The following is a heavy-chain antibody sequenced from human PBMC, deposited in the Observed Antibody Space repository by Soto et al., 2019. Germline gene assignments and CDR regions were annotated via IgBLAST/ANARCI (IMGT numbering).Heavy chain of an antibody. J-gene: IGHJ3*02. V-gene: IGHV1-8*01. CDR1: GYTFTSYD. CDR3: ARASYLDPAFDI. Sequence: QVQLVQSGAEVKRPGASVKVSCKASGYTFTSYDFNWVREAPGQGLEWMGWVNPNSGNTDYAQKFQGRVTMTRNTSIRTAYMDLSSLRSEDTAVYYCARASYLDPAFDIWGQGTMVTVSS. D-gene: IGHD2-2*03. CDR2: VNPNSGNT.